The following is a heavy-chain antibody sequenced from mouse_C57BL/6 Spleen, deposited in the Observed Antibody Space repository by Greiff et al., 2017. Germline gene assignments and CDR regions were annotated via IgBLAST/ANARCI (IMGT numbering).Heavy chain of an antibody. CDR3: VRQDFFDY. CDR1: GLSFNTYA. Sequence: EVKLMESGGGLVQPKGSLKLSCGASGLSFNTYAMNWVRQAPGKGLEWVARIRSKSNNYATYYADSVKERFTISRDDSESMLYLQMNNLKTEDTAMYSFVRQDFFDYWGQGTTLTVSS. J-gene: IGHJ2*01. CDR2: IRSKSNNYAT. V-gene: IGHV10-1*01.